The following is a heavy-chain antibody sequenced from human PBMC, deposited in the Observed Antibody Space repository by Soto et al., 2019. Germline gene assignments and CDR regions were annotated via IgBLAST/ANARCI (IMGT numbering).Heavy chain of an antibody. V-gene: IGHV3-53*01. CDR1: GFVVSETY. J-gene: IGHJ5*02. D-gene: IGHD2-15*01. CDR2: TYSGGST. CDR3: ARDCGGGSCYPALGA. Sequence: EVQGVESGGGLIQPGGSLRLSCAASGFVVSETYMSWVRQAPGRGLQWVSFTYSGGSTYYADSVKGRFTISRDSSRNTLYLQMTSLTVEDTAVYYCARDCGGGSCYPALGAWGQGTLVTVSS.